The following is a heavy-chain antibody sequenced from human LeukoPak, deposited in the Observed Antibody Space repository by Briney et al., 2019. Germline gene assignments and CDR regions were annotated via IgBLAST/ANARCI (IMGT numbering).Heavy chain of an antibody. D-gene: IGHD6-6*01. CDR2: INPNSGGT. CDR3: ARGQMAGIAARRDFDY. Sequence: ASVKVSCKASGYTFTGYYMHWVRQAPGQGLEWMGWINPNSGGTNYAQKFQGRVTMTRDTSISTAYMELSRLRSDDTAVYYCARGQMAGIAARRDFDYWGQGTLVTVSS. J-gene: IGHJ4*02. CDR1: GYTFTGYY. V-gene: IGHV1-2*02.